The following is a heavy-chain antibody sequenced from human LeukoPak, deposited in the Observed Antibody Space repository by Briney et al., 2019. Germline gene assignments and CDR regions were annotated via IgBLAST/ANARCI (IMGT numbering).Heavy chain of an antibody. D-gene: IGHD2-15*01. V-gene: IGHV4-59*01. CDR1: GGSISSYY. Sequence: SETLSLTCTVSGGSISSYYWSWIRQPPGKGLEWIGYIYYSWSTNYNPSLKSRVTISGDTSKNQFSLKLSSVTAADTAVYYCARETCSGGSCYNFDYWGQGTLVTVSS. CDR2: IYYSWST. CDR3: ARETCSGGSCYNFDY. J-gene: IGHJ4*02.